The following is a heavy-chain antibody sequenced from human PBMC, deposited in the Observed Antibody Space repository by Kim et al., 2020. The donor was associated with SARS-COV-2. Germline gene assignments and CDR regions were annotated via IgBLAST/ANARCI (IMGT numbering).Heavy chain of an antibody. CDR3: AKDRALLWFGELLDYYYYGMDV. V-gene: IGHV3-30*18. CDR2: ISYDGSNK. J-gene: IGHJ6*02. D-gene: IGHD3-10*01. CDR1: GFTFSSYG. Sequence: GGSLRLSCAASGFTFSSYGMHWVRQAPGKGLEWVAVISYDGSNKYYADSVKGRFTISRDNSKNTLYLQMNSLRAEDTAVYYCAKDRALLWFGELLDYYYYGMDVWGQGTTVTVSS.